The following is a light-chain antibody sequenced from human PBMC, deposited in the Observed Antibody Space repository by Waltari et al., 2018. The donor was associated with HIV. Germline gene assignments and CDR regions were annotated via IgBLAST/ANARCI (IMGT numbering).Light chain of an antibody. CDR1: QSVSRSY. CDR3: QQYDGSST. CDR2: GAS. V-gene: IGKV3-20*01. Sequence: EIVLTQSPGTLSLSPGERATLSCRASQSVSRSYLAWYQQKPGQAPRLLIYGASSRATGTPDRFSGSGSGTDFTLTINRLEPEDFAVYYCQQYDGSSTFGGGTKVEIK. J-gene: IGKJ4*01.